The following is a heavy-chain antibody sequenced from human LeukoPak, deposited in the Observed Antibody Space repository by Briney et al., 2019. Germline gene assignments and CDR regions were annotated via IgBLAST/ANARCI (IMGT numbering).Heavy chain of an antibody. CDR2: VNTDETST. Sequence: GGSLRLSCAASGFTFSNYWMHWVRQAPGKWLVWVSRVNTDETSTYYADSVKGRFTISRDNAKSTLYLQMNSLRAEDTAVYYCARDPAYCASTTCYGAAFDIWGQGTMVSVSS. CDR3: ARDPAYCASTTCYGAAFDI. D-gene: IGHD2-2*01. V-gene: IGHV3-74*01. J-gene: IGHJ3*02. CDR1: GFTFSNYW.